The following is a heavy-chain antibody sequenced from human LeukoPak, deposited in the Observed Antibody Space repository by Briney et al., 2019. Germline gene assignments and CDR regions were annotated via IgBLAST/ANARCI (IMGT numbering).Heavy chain of an antibody. Sequence: ASVKVSCKASGYTFTGYYMHWVRQTPGQGLEWVGWINPNSGGTNYAQKFQGRVTMTRDTSISTAYMELSRLRSDDTAVYYCARDGVATSDFDYWGQGTLVTVSS. CDR1: GYTFTGYY. J-gene: IGHJ4*02. CDR2: INPNSGGT. CDR3: ARDGVATSDFDY. V-gene: IGHV1-2*02. D-gene: IGHD5-12*01.